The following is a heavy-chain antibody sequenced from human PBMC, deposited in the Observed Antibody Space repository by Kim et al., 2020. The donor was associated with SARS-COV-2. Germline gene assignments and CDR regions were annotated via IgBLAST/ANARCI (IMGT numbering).Heavy chain of an antibody. J-gene: IGHJ3*02. CDR3: VKDLIAAAWADAFDI. V-gene: IGHV3-64D*09. Sequence: GGSLRLSCSASGFTFSSYAMHWVRQAPGKGLEYVSAISSNGGSTYYADSVKGRFTISRDNSKNTLYLQMSSLRAEDTAVYYCVKDLIAAAWADAFDIWGQGTMVTVSS. CDR1: GFTFSSYA. CDR2: ISSNGGST. D-gene: IGHD6-13*01.